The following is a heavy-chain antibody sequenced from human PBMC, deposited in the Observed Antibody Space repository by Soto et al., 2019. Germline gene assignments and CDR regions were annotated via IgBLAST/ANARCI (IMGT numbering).Heavy chain of an antibody. CDR3: ARGGYYDSSGYYGY. V-gene: IGHV4-31*03. J-gene: IGHJ4*02. Sequence: SETLSLTCTASGGSISSGGYYWSWIRQHPGKGLEWIGYIYYSGSTYYNPSLKSRVTISVDTSKNQFSLKLSSVTAADTAVYYCARGGYYDSSGYYGYWGQGTLVTVSS. D-gene: IGHD3-22*01. CDR1: GGSISSGGYY. CDR2: IYYSGST.